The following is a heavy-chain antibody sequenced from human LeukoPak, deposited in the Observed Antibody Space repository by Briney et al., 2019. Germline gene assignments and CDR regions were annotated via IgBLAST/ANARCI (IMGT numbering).Heavy chain of an antibody. V-gene: IGHV1-2*02. Sequence: ASVKVSCKASGYSFTGSYIHWVRQAPGQGLEWMGWINPNSGGTNYAQQFQGRVTMTRDTSIGTAYMELSSLKSDDTAVYYCARDGGVSYYPGWGQGTLVTVSS. J-gene: IGHJ4*02. CDR3: ARDGGVSYYPG. D-gene: IGHD1-26*01. CDR2: INPNSGGT. CDR1: GYSFTGSY.